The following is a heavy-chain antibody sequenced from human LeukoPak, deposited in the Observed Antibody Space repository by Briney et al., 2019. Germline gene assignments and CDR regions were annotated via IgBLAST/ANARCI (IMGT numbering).Heavy chain of an antibody. Sequence: GASVKVSCKASGYTFTSYGISWVRQAPGQGLEWMGWISAYNGNTNYAQKLQGRVTMTTDTSTSTAYVELRSLRSDDTAVYYCARGAGVVVITTIDYWGQGTLVTVSS. J-gene: IGHJ4*02. CDR1: GYTFTSYG. CDR2: ISAYNGNT. CDR3: ARGAGVVVITTIDY. V-gene: IGHV1-18*01. D-gene: IGHD3-22*01.